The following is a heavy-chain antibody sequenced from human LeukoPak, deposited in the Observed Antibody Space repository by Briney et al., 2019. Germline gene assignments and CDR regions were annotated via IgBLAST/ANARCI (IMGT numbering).Heavy chain of an antibody. CDR3: ARDPITVPGAFDL. CDR2: IYYSGST. J-gene: IGHJ3*01. V-gene: IGHV4-61*01. Sequence: PSETLPLTCPVSGGSVSSGSYYWNWLRQPPGKGLEWIGYIYYSGSTNYNPSLKSRVTISVDTSKNQFSLWLSSVTAADTAIYYCARDPITVPGAFDLWGQGTMVTVSS. D-gene: IGHD6-19*01. CDR1: GGSVSSGSYY.